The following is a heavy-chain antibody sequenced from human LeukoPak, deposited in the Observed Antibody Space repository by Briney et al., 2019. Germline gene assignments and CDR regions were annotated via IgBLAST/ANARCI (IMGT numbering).Heavy chain of an antibody. CDR2: INSDGGST. J-gene: IGHJ4*02. CDR3: ARRIQGMAPYYFDY. CDR1: GFTFSSYW. V-gene: IGHV3-74*01. D-gene: IGHD5-24*01. Sequence: GGPLGLSCTASGFTFSSYWMHWVRQAPGKGLVWVSRINSDGGSTSYADSVKGRFTISRDNAKNTLYLQMNSLRAEDTAVYYCARRIQGMAPYYFDYWGQGTLVTVSS.